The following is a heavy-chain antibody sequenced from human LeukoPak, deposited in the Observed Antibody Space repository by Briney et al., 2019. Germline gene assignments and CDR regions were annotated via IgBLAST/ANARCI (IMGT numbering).Heavy chain of an antibody. CDR2: MNQDGTEK. D-gene: IGHD2-15*01. J-gene: IGHJ4*02. V-gene: IGHV3-7*01. CDR1: GFTFSTYY. Sequence: PGGSLRLSCAAPGFTFSTYYMTWVRQAPGKGLEWVANMNQDGTEKNYADSVKGRFTISRDNAKNLLYLQMNSLRAEDTAVYYCVRDRGYCSGGTCYSTYDYWGQGTLVTVSS. CDR3: VRDRGYCSGGTCYSTYDY.